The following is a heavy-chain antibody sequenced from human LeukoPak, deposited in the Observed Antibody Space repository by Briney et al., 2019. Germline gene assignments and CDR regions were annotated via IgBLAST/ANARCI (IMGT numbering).Heavy chain of an antibody. Sequence: SETLSLTCTVSGGSLSSYYWSWIRQPPGKGLEWIGYVYYSGTTNYNPSLKSRVTITVDTSKNQFFLKLSSVTAADTAVYYCARVKTGTLNWFDPWGQGTLVTVSS. CDR1: GGSLSSYY. CDR2: VYYSGTT. J-gene: IGHJ5*02. D-gene: IGHD3-9*01. V-gene: IGHV4-59*01. CDR3: ARVKTGTLNWFDP.